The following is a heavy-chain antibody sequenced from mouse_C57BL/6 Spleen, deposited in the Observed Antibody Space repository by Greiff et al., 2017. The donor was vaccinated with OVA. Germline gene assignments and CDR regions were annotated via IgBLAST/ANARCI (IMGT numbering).Heavy chain of an antibody. CDR2: ISDGGSYT. J-gene: IGHJ4*01. V-gene: IGHV5-4*03. D-gene: IGHD1-1*01. CDR1: GFTFSSYA. Sequence: EVKVEESGGGLVKPGGSLKLSCAASGFTFSSYAMSWVRQTPEKRLEWVATISDGGSYTYYPDNVKGRFTISRDNAKNNLYLQMSHLKSEDTAMYYCARATVVARAMDDWGQGTSVTVSS. CDR3: ARATVVARAMDD.